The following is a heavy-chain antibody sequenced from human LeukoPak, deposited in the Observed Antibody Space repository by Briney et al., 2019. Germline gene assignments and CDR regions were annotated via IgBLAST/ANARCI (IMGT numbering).Heavy chain of an antibody. CDR2: IYSSDTT. V-gene: IGHV3-48*02. Sequence: GGSLRLSCVASGFTFSSYWMSWVRQAPGKGLEWVSHIYSSDTTYADSVKGRFTISRDNAKNSLYLQMNSLRDEDTAVYYCARDLHYAFDIWGQGTMVTASS. D-gene: IGHD3-10*01. CDR3: ARDLHYAFDI. J-gene: IGHJ3*02. CDR1: GFTFSSYW.